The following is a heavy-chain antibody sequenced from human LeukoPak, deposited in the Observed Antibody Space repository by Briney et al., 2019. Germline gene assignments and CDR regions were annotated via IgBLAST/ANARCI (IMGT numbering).Heavy chain of an antibody. CDR2: INQGGSVQ. V-gene: IGHV3-7*01. D-gene: IGHD5-12*01. Sequence: VGSLRLSCAASGFTFRSYWMSWVRQAPGKGLEWVANINQGGSVQYYMDSVKGRFTISRDDAKNSLYVQMNSLRDEDTAVYYCARVEYSGWNLEYWGQGTLVTVSS. J-gene: IGHJ4*02. CDR1: GFTFRSYW. CDR3: ARVEYSGWNLEY.